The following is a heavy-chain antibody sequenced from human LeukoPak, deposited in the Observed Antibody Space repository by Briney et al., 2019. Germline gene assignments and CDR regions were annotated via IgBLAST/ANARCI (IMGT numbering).Heavy chain of an antibody. D-gene: IGHD3-22*01. J-gene: IGHJ3*02. CDR1: GFTFSSYS. V-gene: IGHV3-48*02. CDR3: ARDMYYYDSRDAFDI. Sequence: PGGSLRLSCAASGFTFSSYSMNWARQAPGKGLEWVSYISSSTSTIYYADSVKGRFTISRDNAKNSLYLQMNSLRDEDTAVYYCARDMYYYDSRDAFDIWGQGTMVTVSS. CDR2: ISSSTSTI.